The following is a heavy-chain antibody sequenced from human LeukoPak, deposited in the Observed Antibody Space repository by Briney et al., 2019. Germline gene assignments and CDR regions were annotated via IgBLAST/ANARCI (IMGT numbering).Heavy chain of an antibody. CDR3: ARATYDSSAVDAFDI. V-gene: IGHV3-11*01. CDR1: GFTFRDYF. Sequence: GRSLRLSCAASGFTFRDYFMSWIRQAPGKGLEWVAYTNTAGNTIYYADSMKGRFTISRDNAKNSLYLQMSTLRAEDTAVYYCARATYDSSAVDAFDIWGQGTMVTVSP. J-gene: IGHJ3*02. D-gene: IGHD3-22*01. CDR2: TNTAGNTI.